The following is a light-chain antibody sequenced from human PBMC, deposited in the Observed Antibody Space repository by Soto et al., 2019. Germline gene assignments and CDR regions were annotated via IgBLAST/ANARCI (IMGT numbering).Light chain of an antibody. Sequence: QLVLTQPPSVSGSPGQSVTISCTGTSSDVGSYNRVSWYQQPPGTAPKLMIYEVSNRPSGVPDRFSGSKSGSTASLTISGLQAEDEADYYCSSYTTSYTVVFGGGTKLTVL. V-gene: IGLV2-18*02. CDR3: SSYTTSYTVV. CDR2: EVS. CDR1: SSDVGSYNR. J-gene: IGLJ3*02.